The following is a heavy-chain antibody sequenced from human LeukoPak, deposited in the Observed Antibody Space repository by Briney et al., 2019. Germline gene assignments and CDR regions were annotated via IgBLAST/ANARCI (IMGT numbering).Heavy chain of an antibody. CDR3: AREVEMARQFDY. Sequence: SETLSLTCTVSGGSISNYYWSWLRQPAGKGLEWIGRISTSGTTNYNPSLKSRVTMSVDTSKNQFSLKLTSVTAADTAVYYCAREVEMARQFDYWGQGTLVTVSS. CDR2: ISTSGTT. J-gene: IGHJ4*02. V-gene: IGHV4-4*07. CDR1: GGSISNYY. D-gene: IGHD5-24*01.